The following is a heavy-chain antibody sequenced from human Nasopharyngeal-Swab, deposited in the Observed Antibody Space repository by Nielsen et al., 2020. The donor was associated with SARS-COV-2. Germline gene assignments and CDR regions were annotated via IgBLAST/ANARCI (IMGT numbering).Heavy chain of an antibody. CDR1: GFTFSSYW. CDR3: VKHQGSSSDQ. V-gene: IGHV3-7*02. J-gene: IGHJ4*02. CDR2: IKQDGSEK. Sequence: GESLKISCAASGFTFSSYWMSWVRQAPGKGLEWVANIKQDGSEKYYVDSVKGRFTISRDNAKNTLYLQMNSLRVEDTAVYYCVKHQGSSSDQWGQGTLITVSS.